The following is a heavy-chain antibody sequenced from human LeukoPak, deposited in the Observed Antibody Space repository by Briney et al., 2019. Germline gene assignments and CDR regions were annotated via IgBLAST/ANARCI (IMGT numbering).Heavy chain of an antibody. CDR1: GFTFSSYS. Sequence: GGSLILSCAASGFTFSSYSMNWVRQAPGKGLEWVSSISCSSSYIYNADSVKGRFTISRDNAKNSLYLQMNSLRAEDTAVYYCARNYNYWGQGTLVTVSS. CDR2: ISCSSSYI. CDR3: ARNYNY. V-gene: IGHV3-21*01. J-gene: IGHJ4*02. D-gene: IGHD5-24*01.